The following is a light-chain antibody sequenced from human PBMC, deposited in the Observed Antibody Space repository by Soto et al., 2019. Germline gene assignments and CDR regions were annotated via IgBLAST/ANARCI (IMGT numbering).Light chain of an antibody. CDR2: AAS. CDR1: QSITNY. CDR3: QQSHNMPFT. V-gene: IGKV1-39*01. J-gene: IGKJ3*01. Sequence: DIQMTQSPSSLSASVGDRVTITCRASQSITNYLNWYQHKPGKAPKLLVYAASSLQSGVPSRFSGSGFGTDFTLTISSLQPEDFATYFCQQSHNMPFTFGPGT.